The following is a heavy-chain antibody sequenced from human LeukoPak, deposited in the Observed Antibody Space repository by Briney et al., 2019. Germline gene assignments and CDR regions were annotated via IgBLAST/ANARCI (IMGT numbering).Heavy chain of an antibody. D-gene: IGHD3-3*01. CDR1: SGSFSGYY. V-gene: IGHV4-34*01. CDR3: ARGTKTPIYYDFWSGPLNWFDP. J-gene: IGHJ5*02. CDR2: INHSGST. Sequence: PSETLTLPCAVYSGSFSGYYWSWIRQPPGKGLEWIGEINHSGSTNYNPSLKSRVTISVDTSKNQFSLKLSSVTAADTAVYYCARGTKTPIYYDFWSGPLNWFDPWGQGTQLTVSS.